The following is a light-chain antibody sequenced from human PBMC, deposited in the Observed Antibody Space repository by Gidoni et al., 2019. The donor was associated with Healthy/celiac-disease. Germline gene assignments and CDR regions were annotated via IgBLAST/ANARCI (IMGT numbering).Light chain of an antibody. Sequence: DIQMTQSPSSLSASVGDRVTITCRASQNISNYLNWYQQKPGKAPKLLIYAASSLQSGVPSRFSGSGSGTDFTLTISSLQPEDFATYYCQQSYNTRTFGQGTKLEIK. CDR2: AAS. CDR1: QNISNY. CDR3: QQSYNTRT. V-gene: IGKV1-39*01. J-gene: IGKJ2*01.